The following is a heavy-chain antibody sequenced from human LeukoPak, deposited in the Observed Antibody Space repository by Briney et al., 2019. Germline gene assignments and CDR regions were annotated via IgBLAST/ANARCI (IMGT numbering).Heavy chain of an antibody. Sequence: GASVKVSCTASGATFSSYAISWLRQAPGLGLEWMGGIIPIFGTGNYAQKFQGRVTITTDESTSTAYMELNSLRSEDTAVYYCARSSVRFLEWLLFYWGQGTLVTVSS. J-gene: IGHJ4*02. CDR1: GATFSSYA. CDR3: ARSSVRFLEWLLFY. V-gene: IGHV1-69*05. D-gene: IGHD3-3*01. CDR2: IIPIFGTG.